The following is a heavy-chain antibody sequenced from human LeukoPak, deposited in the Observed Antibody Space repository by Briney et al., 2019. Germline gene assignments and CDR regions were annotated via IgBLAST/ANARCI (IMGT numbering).Heavy chain of an antibody. D-gene: IGHD4-11*01. CDR2: IYESGSA. Sequence: SETLSLTCTVSGGSISSSFNYWAWIRQPPGKGLEWIGSIYESGSAYYNPSLKSRITMSVDTSENQFSLKLTSVTAADTAVYYCASRYDYSNYIDYWGQGTLVTVSS. J-gene: IGHJ4*02. CDR1: GGSISSSFNY. CDR3: ASRYDYSNYIDY. V-gene: IGHV4-39*01.